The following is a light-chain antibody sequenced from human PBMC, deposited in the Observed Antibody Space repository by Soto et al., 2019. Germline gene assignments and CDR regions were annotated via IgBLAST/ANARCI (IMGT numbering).Light chain of an antibody. CDR2: WAS. J-gene: IGKJ1*01. CDR3: QQYYSTPWT. V-gene: IGKV4-1*01. Sequence: DIVMTQSPDYLAVSLAERATINCKSSQSVLYSSNNKNYLAWYQQKPGQPPKLLIYWASTRESGVPDRFSGSGSGTDFTLTISSLQAEDVAIYYCQQYYSTPWTIGQGTKVEIK. CDR1: QSVLYSSNNKNY.